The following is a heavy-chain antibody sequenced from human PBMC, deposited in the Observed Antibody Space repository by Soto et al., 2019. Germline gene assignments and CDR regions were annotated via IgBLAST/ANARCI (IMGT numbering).Heavy chain of an antibody. CDR2: INHSGST. J-gene: IGHJ4*02. V-gene: IGHV4-34*01. CDR1: GGSFSGYY. CDR3: AIKTTYDFWSGYRDY. D-gene: IGHD3-3*01. Sequence: KTSETLSLTCAVYGGSFSGYYWSWIRQPPGKGLEWIGGINHSGSTNYNPSLKSRVTISVDTSKNQFSLKLSSVTAADTAVYYCAIKTTYDFWSGYRDYWGQGTLVTVSS.